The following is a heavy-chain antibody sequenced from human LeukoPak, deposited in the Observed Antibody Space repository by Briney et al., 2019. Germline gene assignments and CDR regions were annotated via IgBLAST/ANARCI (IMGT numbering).Heavy chain of an antibody. D-gene: IGHD1-26*01. Sequence: ASVKVSCKASGYTFTSYDINWVRQATGQGLEWMGWMYPNSGNTGSAQKFQGRVTMTRNTSITTAYMELSSLRSDDTAVYYCARGLGATRLSSYWGQGTLVTVSS. CDR1: GYTFTSYD. CDR2: MYPNSGNT. CDR3: ARGLGATRLSSY. J-gene: IGHJ4*02. V-gene: IGHV1-8*01.